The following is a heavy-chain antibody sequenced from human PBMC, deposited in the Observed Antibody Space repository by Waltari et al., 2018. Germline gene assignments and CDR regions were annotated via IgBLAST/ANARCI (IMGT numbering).Heavy chain of an antibody. J-gene: IGHJ4*02. CDR3: ARDLPSYDSSGYYADY. Sequence: EVQLVESGGGLVKPGGSLRLSCAASGFTFSSYSMNWVRQAPGKGREWVSSISSSRSYIYYADSVKGRFTISRDNAKNSLYLQMNSLRAEDTAVYYCARDLPSYDSSGYYADYWGQGTLVTVSS. CDR1: GFTFSSYS. V-gene: IGHV3-21*01. D-gene: IGHD3-22*01. CDR2: ISSSRSYI.